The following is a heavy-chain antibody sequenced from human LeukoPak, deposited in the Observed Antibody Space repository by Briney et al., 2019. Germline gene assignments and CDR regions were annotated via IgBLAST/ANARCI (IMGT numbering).Heavy chain of an antibody. CDR1: GFSLDTHAVV. Sequence: SGPTLVNPPQTLTLTCTFSGFSLDTHAVVVGWVRQPPGQALEWLTFIYGDDDKRYSPSLESRLTITKDTSKNQVVLTMTDMDYVDTATYYCVHRTSVTSVDHWGQGTLDTVCS. D-gene: IGHD4-17*01. CDR2: IYGDDDK. V-gene: IGHV2-5*02. CDR3: VHRTSVTSVDH. J-gene: IGHJ4*02.